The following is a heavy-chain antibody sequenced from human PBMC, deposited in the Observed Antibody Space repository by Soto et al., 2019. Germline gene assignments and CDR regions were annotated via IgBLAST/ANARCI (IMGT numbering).Heavy chain of an antibody. CDR1: GFSFNSYA. CDR2: ISGSGGSS. D-gene: IGHD2-15*01. CDR3: AKGFIQYIAAVDY. V-gene: IGHV3-23*01. Sequence: EVQLLESGGGLIQPGGSLRLSCSASGFSFNSYAMMWVRQAPGKGLEWVSVISGSGGSSYFADSAKGRFTISRDNSKNTLYLEMNSLRAEDTAIYFCAKGFIQYIAAVDYWGQGTLVIVSS. J-gene: IGHJ4*02.